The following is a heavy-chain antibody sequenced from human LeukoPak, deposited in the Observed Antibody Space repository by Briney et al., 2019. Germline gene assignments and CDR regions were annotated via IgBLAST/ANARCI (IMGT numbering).Heavy chain of an antibody. V-gene: IGHV1-46*01. CDR3: AREAPLRNKYYDSSGYIDY. CDR1: GYTFTSYY. D-gene: IGHD3-22*01. CDR2: INPSGGST. J-gene: IGHJ4*02. Sequence: ASVKVSCKASGYTFTSYYMHWVRQAPGQGLEWMGIINPSGGSTSYAQKFQGRVTMTRDMSTSTVYMELSSLRSEDTAVYYCAREAPLRNKYYDSSGYIDYWGQGTLVTVSS.